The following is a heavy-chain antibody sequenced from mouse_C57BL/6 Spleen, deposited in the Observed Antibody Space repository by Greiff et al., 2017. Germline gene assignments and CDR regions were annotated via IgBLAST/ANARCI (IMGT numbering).Heavy chain of an antibody. D-gene: IGHD2-4*01. CDR2: IHPNSGST. CDR1: GYTFTSYW. Sequence: VQLQQPGAELVKPGASVKLSCKASGYTFTSYWMHWVKQRPGQGLEWIGMIHPNSGSTNYNEKFKSKATLTVDKSSSTAYMQLSSLTSEDSAVYYCARACDYDPLWFAYWGQGTLVTVSA. CDR3: ARACDYDPLWFAY. J-gene: IGHJ3*01. V-gene: IGHV1-64*01.